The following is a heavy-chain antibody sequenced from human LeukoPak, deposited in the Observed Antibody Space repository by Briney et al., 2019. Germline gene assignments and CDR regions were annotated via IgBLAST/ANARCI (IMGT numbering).Heavy chain of an antibody. V-gene: IGHV3-23*01. J-gene: IGHJ5*01. Sequence: GGSLRLSCAASGFTFSNNAMRWVRQAPGKVLEWGSSISGGGGETYYVDSVKGRLTISRDNSKNTLYQQMKSLRAEDTAVYYCGKESTVSPGNVNWFDSWGQGTLVTVSS. D-gene: IGHD4-17*01. CDR2: ISGGGGET. CDR3: GKESTVSPGNVNWFDS. CDR1: GFTFSNNA.